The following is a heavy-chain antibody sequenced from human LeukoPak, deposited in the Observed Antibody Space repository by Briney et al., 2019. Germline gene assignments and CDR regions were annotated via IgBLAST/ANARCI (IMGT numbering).Heavy chain of an antibody. V-gene: IGHV3-30*18. Sequence: GRSLRLSCAASGFTFSSYGMHWVRQAPGKGLKWVAVISYDGSNKYYADSVKGRFTISRDNSKNTLYLQMNSLRAEDTAVYYCAKDQHFGATAGPYNWFDPWGQGTLVTVSS. D-gene: IGHD3-3*02. CDR3: AKDQHFGATAGPYNWFDP. J-gene: IGHJ5*02. CDR2: ISYDGSNK. CDR1: GFTFSSYG.